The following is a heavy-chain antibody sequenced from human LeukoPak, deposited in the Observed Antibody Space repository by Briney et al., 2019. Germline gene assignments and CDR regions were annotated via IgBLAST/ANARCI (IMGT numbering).Heavy chain of an antibody. Sequence: GGSLRLSCAASGFTFSSYWMNWARQAPGKGLEWVASINHNGNVNYYVDSVKGRFTISRDNAKNSLYLQMNSLRAEDTAVYYCARNRVVIPDYWGQGTLVTVSS. V-gene: IGHV3-7*01. CDR2: INHNGNVN. D-gene: IGHD3-3*01. J-gene: IGHJ4*02. CDR1: GFTFSSYW. CDR3: ARNRVVIPDY.